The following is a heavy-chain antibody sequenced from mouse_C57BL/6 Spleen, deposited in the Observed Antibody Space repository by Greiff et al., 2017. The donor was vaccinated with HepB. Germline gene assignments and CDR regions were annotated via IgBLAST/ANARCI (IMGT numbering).Heavy chain of an antibody. CDR3: ARGVITTVVADY. J-gene: IGHJ2*01. V-gene: IGHV3-6*01. Sequence: VQLKESGPGLVKPSQSLSLTCSVTGYSITSGYYWNWIRQFPGNKLEWMGYISYDGSNNYNPSLKNRISITRDTSKNQFFLKLNSVTTEDTATYYCARGVITTVVADYWGQGTTLTVSS. D-gene: IGHD1-1*01. CDR2: ISYDGSN. CDR1: GYSITSGYY.